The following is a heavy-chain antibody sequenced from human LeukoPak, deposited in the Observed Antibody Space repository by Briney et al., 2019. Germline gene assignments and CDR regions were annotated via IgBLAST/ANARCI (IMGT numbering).Heavy chain of an antibody. V-gene: IGHV4-61*02. D-gene: IGHD3-3*01. CDR2: IHTTGST. CDR1: GGSINSGSYY. Sequence: SETLSLTCTVSGGSINSGSYYWSWIRQPAGKGLEWIGRIHTTGSTNYNPSLKSRVTISVDTSKNQFSLKLSSVTAADTAVYYCARDSGYDFWSGLPWFDPWGQGTRVTVSS. CDR3: ARDSGYDFWSGLPWFDP. J-gene: IGHJ5*02.